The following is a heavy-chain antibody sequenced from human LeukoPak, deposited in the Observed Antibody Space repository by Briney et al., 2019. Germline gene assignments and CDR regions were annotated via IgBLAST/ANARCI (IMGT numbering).Heavy chain of an antibody. Sequence: GASVKVSCKASGGTFSSYAISWVRQAPGQGLEWMGWMNPNSGNTGYAQKFQGRVTMTRNTSISTAYMELSSLRSEDTAVYYCARGDWLVDYWGQGTLVTVSS. D-gene: IGHD3/OR15-3a*01. CDR3: ARGDWLVDY. CDR2: MNPNSGNT. V-gene: IGHV1-8*02. CDR1: GGTFSSYA. J-gene: IGHJ4*02.